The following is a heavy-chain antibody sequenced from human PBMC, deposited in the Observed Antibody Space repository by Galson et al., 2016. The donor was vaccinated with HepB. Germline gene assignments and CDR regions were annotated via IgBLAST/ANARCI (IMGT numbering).Heavy chain of an antibody. V-gene: IGHV3-23*01. CDR3: AKGNEESNSGSSWYNWFDP. Sequence: SLRLSCAASGFTFSSYAMNWVRQAPGKGLEWVSAISGTGGSTHYGDSVKGRFTISRDNSKNTLYLQMNSLRAEDTAVYYCAKGNEESNSGSSWYNWFDPWGQGTLVTVSS. CDR1: GFTFSSYA. D-gene: IGHD6-13*01. J-gene: IGHJ5*02. CDR2: ISGTGGST.